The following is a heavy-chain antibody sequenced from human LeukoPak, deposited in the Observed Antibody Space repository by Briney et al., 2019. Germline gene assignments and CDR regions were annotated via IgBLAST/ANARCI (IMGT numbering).Heavy chain of an antibody. CDR1: GYTFTGYY. J-gene: IGHJ3*02. Sequence: ASVKVSCKASGYTFTGYYMHWVRQAPGQGLEWMGWINPNSGGTKYAQKFQGRVTMTRDTSISTAYMELTRLRCDDTAVYYCARGETEETGTRPDAFDIWGQGTMVTVSS. CDR3: ARGETEETGTRPDAFDI. V-gene: IGHV1-2*02. D-gene: IGHD6-13*01. CDR2: INPNSGGT.